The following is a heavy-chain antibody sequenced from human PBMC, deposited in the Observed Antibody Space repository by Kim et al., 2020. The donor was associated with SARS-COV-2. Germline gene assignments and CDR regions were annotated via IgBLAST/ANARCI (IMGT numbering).Heavy chain of an antibody. CDR1: GGSISSYY. D-gene: IGHD4-17*01. V-gene: IGHV4-59*13. CDR2: IFYSGST. Sequence: SETLSLTCTVSGGSISSYYWSWIRQPPGKGLEWIRHIFYSGSTNYNPSLKSRVTISVDTSKNQLSLKLSSVTAADTAVYYCARGSTTPLNWFDPWGQGTLVTVSS. CDR3: ARGSTTPLNWFDP. J-gene: IGHJ5*02.